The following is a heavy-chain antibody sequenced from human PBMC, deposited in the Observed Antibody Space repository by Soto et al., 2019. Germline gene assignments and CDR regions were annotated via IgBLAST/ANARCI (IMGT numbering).Heavy chain of an antibody. CDR3: AKVLDYYDSSGLDAFDI. CDR2: ISWNSGSI. D-gene: IGHD3-22*01. V-gene: IGHV3-9*01. J-gene: IGHJ3*02. Sequence: PGGSLRLSCAASGFTFDDYAMHWVRQAPGKGLEWVSGISWNSGSIGYADSVKGRFTISRDNAKNSLYLQMNSLRAEDTALYYCAKVLDYYDSSGLDAFDIWGQGTMVTVSS. CDR1: GFTFDDYA.